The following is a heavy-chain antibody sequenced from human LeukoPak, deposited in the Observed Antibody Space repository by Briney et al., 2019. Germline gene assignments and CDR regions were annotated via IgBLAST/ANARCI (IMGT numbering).Heavy chain of an antibody. CDR1: GYTFTGYY. CDR2: INPNSGGT. D-gene: IGHD4-17*01. Sequence: ASVKVSCKASGYTFTGYYMHWVRQAPGQGLGWMGWINPNSGGTNYAQKFQGRVTMTRDTSISTAYMELSRLRSDDTAVYYCARALYGVRYFDYWGQGTLVTVSS. CDR3: ARALYGVRYFDY. J-gene: IGHJ4*02. V-gene: IGHV1-2*02.